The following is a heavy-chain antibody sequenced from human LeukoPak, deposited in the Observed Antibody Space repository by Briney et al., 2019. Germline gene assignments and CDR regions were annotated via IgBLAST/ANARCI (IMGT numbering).Heavy chain of an antibody. Sequence: GGSLRLSCAASGFTFSSYGMHWVRQAPGKGLEWVAVIWYDGSNKYYADSVKGRLTISRDNAKNSLYLQMSNLRAEDTAVYFCARGGGLDVWGQGATVTVSS. D-gene: IGHD3-16*01. CDR2: IWYDGSNK. V-gene: IGHV3-33*03. J-gene: IGHJ6*02. CDR1: GFTFSSYG. CDR3: ARGGGLDV.